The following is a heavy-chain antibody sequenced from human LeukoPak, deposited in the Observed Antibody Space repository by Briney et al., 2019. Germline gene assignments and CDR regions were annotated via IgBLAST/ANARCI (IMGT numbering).Heavy chain of an antibody. CDR3: ARDRSKVTAYDDALDI. D-gene: IGHD2-21*02. J-gene: IGHJ3*02. CDR1: GFTFRSYV. CDR2: ISDVGTTQ. Sequence: GGSLRLSCASSGFTFRSYVLNWVRQAPGKGLEWVSYISDVGTTQHYADSVKGRFIISRDNAKNSLYLQMNSLTTEDTAVYYCARDRSKVTAYDDALDIWGQGTMVIVSS. V-gene: IGHV3-48*03.